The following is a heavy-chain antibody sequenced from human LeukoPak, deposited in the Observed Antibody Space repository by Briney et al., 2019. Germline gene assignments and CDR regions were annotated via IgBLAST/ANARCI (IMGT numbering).Heavy chain of an antibody. CDR3: ARVHGRDGYNYTTDY. D-gene: IGHD5-24*01. CDR1: GYIFINNY. CDR2: INPNSGDT. Sequence: GASVKVSCKASGYIFINNYMHWVRQAPGQGLEWMGRINPNSGDTNYAQNFQGRVTMTRDTSISTAYMELSSLRSDDTAVYYCARVHGRDGYNYTTDYWGQGTLVTVSS. V-gene: IGHV1-2*06. J-gene: IGHJ4*02.